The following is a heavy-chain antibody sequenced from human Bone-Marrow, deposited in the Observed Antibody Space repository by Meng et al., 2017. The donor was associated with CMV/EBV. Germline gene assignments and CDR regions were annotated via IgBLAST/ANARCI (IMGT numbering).Heavy chain of an antibody. CDR2: IYYSGST. Sequence: SETLSLTCTVSGGSVSSGSYYWSWIRQPPGKGLEWIGYIYYSGSTNYNPSLKSRVTISVDTSKNQFSLKLSSVTAADTAVYYCARAYCSSTSCYHPYYGMDVCGQGTTVTVSS. D-gene: IGHD2-2*01. CDR3: ARAYCSSTSCYHPYYGMDV. V-gene: IGHV4-61*01. J-gene: IGHJ6*02. CDR1: GGSVSSGSYY.